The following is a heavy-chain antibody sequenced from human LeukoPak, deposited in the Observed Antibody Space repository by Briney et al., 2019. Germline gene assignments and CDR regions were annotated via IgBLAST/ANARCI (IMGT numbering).Heavy chain of an antibody. CDR3: VRGGPSTWS. V-gene: IGHV3-74*01. Sequence: GGSLRLSCAASGFTFKLYWMHWVRQVPGRGPVWVSRINHDGSGTIYADSVRGRFTISRDDAKNTLYLQMNNLRAEDTAVYYCVRGGPSTWSWGQGTLVTVSS. CDR1: GFTFKLYW. CDR2: INHDGSGT. D-gene: IGHD2-15*01. J-gene: IGHJ5*02.